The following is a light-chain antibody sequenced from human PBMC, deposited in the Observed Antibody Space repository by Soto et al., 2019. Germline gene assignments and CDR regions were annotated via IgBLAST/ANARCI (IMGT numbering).Light chain of an antibody. CDR3: QQYGSSPSYT. J-gene: IGKJ2*01. V-gene: IGKV3-20*01. CDR1: QSISSSN. Sequence: EIVLTQSPGTLSLSPGERATLSCRASQSISSSNLAWYQQKPGQAPRLLIYGASTRATGIPDRFSGSGSGTDFTLTISRLEPEDSAVYYCQQYGSSPSYTFGQGTKLEIK. CDR2: GAS.